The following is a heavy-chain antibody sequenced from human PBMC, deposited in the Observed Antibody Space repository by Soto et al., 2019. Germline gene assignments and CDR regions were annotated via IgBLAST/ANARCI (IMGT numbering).Heavy chain of an antibody. CDR3: ARERTSGIDY. V-gene: IGHV4-30-4*08. CDR1: GGSISSGGYY. J-gene: IGHJ4*02. D-gene: IGHD1-1*01. Sequence: PSETLSLTCTVSGGSISSGGYYWSWIRQHPGKGLEWIGYIYYSGSTYSNPSLKSRVTISVDTSKNQFSLKLSSVTAADTAVYYCARERTSGIDYWGQGTLVTVSS. CDR2: IYYSGST.